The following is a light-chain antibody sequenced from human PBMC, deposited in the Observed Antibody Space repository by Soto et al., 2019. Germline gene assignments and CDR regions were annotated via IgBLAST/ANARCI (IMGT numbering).Light chain of an antibody. J-gene: IGKJ4*01. CDR1: PSVSRSY. CDR2: SAS. CDR3: QQYDTSPLT. Sequence: EIVLTPSPDTLSLSPGDRATLSCRASPSVSRSYLAWYQQRPGQGPRLLIPSASSRAAGIPDRFSGSESGTDFTLTISRLEPEDFAVYYCQQYDTSPLTFGGGTKVEIK. V-gene: IGKV3-20*01.